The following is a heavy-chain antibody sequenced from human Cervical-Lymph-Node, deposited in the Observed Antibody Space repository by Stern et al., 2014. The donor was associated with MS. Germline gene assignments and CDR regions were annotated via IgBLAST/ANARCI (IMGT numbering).Heavy chain of an antibody. D-gene: IGHD5-18*01. Sequence: VQLVESGAEVKKPGASVKVSCKASGYTFTSYGISWGRQPPGQGLEWKGLISAYNGNTTYAQTRQDRVPMTTVTSTSTAYMELRSLRSDDTAVYYCARGPVDTEDSFDYWGQGTLVTVSS. CDR3: ARGPVDTEDSFDY. V-gene: IGHV1-18*04. CDR2: ISAYNGNT. CDR1: GYTFTSYG. J-gene: IGHJ4*02.